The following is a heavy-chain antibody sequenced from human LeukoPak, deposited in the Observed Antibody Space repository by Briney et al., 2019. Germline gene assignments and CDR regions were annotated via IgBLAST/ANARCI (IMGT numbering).Heavy chain of an antibody. CDR2: ISGSGGST. V-gene: IGHV3-23*01. Sequence: GGSLRLSCAASGFTFSSYAMSWVRQAPGKGLEWVSAISGSGGSTYYADSVKGRFTISRDNSKNTLYLQMNSLRAEDTAVYYCARYFWSGYYGDYWGQGTLVTVSS. CDR1: GFTFSSYA. D-gene: IGHD3-3*01. J-gene: IGHJ4*02. CDR3: ARYFWSGYYGDY.